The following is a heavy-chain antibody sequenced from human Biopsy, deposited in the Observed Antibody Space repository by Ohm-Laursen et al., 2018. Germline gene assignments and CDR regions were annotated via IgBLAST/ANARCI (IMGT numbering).Heavy chain of an antibody. V-gene: IGHV3-21*01. CDR2: VTTTSSYI. CDR1: GFDFSDYS. CDR3: ARGRSMDV. Sequence: SLRLSCTASGFDFSDYSMSWVRQAPGKGLEWVSSVTTTSSYIYYADSVKGRFTISRDNAQKSLYLQMNSLRVEDTAVHYCARGRSMDVWGQGTTVTVSS. J-gene: IGHJ6*02.